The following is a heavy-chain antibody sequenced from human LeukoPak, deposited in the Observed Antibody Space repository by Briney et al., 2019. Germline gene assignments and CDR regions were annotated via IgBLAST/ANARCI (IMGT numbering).Heavy chain of an antibody. CDR1: GASISSYY. J-gene: IGHJ4*02. CDR3: ARTYFSDSFDY. Sequence: SETLSLTCTVSGASISSYYWSWIRQPPGKGLEWIGNSHTSGSTNYNPSLKSRVTISVDMSKNQFSLKLTSVTAADTAVYYCARTYFSDSFDYWGPGTLVTVSS. CDR2: SHTSGST. D-gene: IGHD3-22*01. V-gene: IGHV4-4*09.